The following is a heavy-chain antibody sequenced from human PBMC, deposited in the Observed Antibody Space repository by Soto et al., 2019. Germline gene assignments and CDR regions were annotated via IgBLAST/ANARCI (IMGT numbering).Heavy chain of an antibody. CDR3: ARDRDDYGDYEAFDI. CDR2: ISSSSSYI. D-gene: IGHD4-17*01. V-gene: IGHV3-21*01. CDR1: GFTFSSYS. J-gene: IGHJ3*02. Sequence: PGGSLRLSCAASGFTFSSYSMNWVRQAPGKGLEWVSSISSSSSYIYYADSVKGRFTISRDNAKNSLYLQMNSLRAEDTAVYYCARDRDDYGDYEAFDIWGQGTMVTVSS.